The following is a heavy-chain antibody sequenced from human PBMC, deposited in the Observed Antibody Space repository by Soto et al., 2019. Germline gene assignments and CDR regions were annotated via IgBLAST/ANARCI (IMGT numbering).Heavy chain of an antibody. Sequence: PGGSLRLSCAASGFTFSSYAMSWVRQAPGKGLEWVSAISGSGGSTYYADSVKGRFTISRDNSKNTLYLQMNSLRAEDTAVYYCAKEVGVATIGEGYYYYGMDVWGQGTTVTVSS. CDR3: AKEVGVATIGEGYYYYGMDV. CDR1: GFTFSSYA. V-gene: IGHV3-23*01. D-gene: IGHD5-12*01. J-gene: IGHJ6*02. CDR2: ISGSGGST.